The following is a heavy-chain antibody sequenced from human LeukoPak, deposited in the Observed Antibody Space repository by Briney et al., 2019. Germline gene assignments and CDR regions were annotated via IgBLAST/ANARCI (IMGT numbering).Heavy chain of an antibody. CDR1: GFTFSSYA. Sequence: PGGSLRLSCAVSGFTFSSYAMSWVRQAPGKGLEWVSRIIESGGTNYADSVKGRFTISRDNSKNTLYLQMNSLRAEDTAVYYCAKGASIHVTGPDYWGPGTLVTVSS. J-gene: IGHJ4*02. D-gene: IGHD3-9*01. CDR3: AKGASIHVTGPDY. V-gene: IGHV3-23*01. CDR2: IIESGGT.